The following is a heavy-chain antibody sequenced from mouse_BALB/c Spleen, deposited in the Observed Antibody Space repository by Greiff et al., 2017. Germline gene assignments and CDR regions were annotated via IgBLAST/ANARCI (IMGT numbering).Heavy chain of an antibody. V-gene: IGHV5-9*01. J-gene: IGHJ4*01. Sequence: EVMLVESGGGLVQPGGSLKLSCAASGFTFSSYTMSWVRQTPEKRLELVAAINSDGGSTYYPDTMERRFIISRDNTKKTLYLQMSSLRSEDTALYYCARRRYDGSMDYWGQGTSVTVSS. CDR1: GFTFSSYT. CDR3: ARRRYDGSMDY. CDR2: INSDGGST. D-gene: IGHD2-14*01.